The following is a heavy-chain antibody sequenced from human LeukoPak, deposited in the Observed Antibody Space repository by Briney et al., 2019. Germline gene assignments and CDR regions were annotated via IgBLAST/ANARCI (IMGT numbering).Heavy chain of an antibody. Sequence: ASVKVSCKASGYTFTSYYMHWVRQAPGQGLEWMGIINPSGGSTSYAQKFQGRVTMTRDMSTSTAYMELSSLRSEDTAVYYCATPGDPTTGTTLDAFDIWGQGTMVTVSS. CDR1: GYTFTSYY. V-gene: IGHV1-46*01. D-gene: IGHD1-1*01. CDR2: INPSGGST. CDR3: ATPGDPTTGTTLDAFDI. J-gene: IGHJ3*02.